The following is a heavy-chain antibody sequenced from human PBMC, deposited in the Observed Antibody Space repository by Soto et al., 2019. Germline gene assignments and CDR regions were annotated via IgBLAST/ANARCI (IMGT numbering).Heavy chain of an antibody. CDR3: ARGSGRYFDWLTYYGMDV. CDR1: GFTFSSYA. J-gene: IGHJ6*01. V-gene: IGHV3-30-3*01. D-gene: IGHD3-9*01. Sequence: QVQLVESGGGVVQPGRSLRPSCAASGFTFSSYAMHWVRQAPGKGLEWVAVISYDGSNKYYADSVKGRFTISRDNSKNTLYLQMNSLRAEDTAVYYCARGSGRYFDWLTYYGMDVW. CDR2: ISYDGSNK.